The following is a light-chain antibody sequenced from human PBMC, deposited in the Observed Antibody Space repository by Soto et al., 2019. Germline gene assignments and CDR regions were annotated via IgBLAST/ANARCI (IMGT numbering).Light chain of an antibody. J-gene: IGKJ1*01. CDR2: KAY. Sequence: DIQMNQSPSTLSASVGDRVTITCRASQRISSWLAWYQQKPGKAPKLLIYKAYSLESGVPSRFSGSGSGTEFPLTTSSLEPDDYATYYCQQYKSYSPWTFGQGTKVEI. CDR3: QQYKSYSPWT. V-gene: IGKV1-5*03. CDR1: QRISSW.